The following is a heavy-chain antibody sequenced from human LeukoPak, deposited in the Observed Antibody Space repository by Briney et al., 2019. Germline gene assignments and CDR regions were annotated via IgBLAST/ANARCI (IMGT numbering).Heavy chain of an antibody. CDR3: AKDGSWSCTD. CDR2: IAHHGSDK. V-gene: IGHV3-30*02. J-gene: IGHJ4*02. CDR1: GFTFSSSA. Sequence: TGGSLRLSRAASGFTFSSSAMHWVRQGPGKGLEWVAYIAHHGSDKYYADSVKGRFTISRDNSKRTLSLQINSLRPDDTAVYYCAKDGSWSCTDWGQGTLVTVSS. D-gene: IGHD2-8*02.